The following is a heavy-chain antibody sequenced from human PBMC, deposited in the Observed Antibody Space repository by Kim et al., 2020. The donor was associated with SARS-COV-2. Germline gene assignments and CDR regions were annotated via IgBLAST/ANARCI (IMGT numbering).Heavy chain of an antibody. V-gene: IGHV3-33*01. J-gene: IGHJ3*02. CDR2: IWYDGSKK. D-gene: IGHD3-16*02. Sequence: GGSLRLSCAASGFTFSSYGMHWVRQAPGKGLEWVAVIWYDGSKKYYADSVRGRFTISRDNSKNTLYLQMNSLRAEDTAVYYCAREGLWGITFGGVSVNNAFDTWGAETMVTVSS. CDR1: GFTFSSYG. CDR3: AREGLWGITFGGVSVNNAFDT.